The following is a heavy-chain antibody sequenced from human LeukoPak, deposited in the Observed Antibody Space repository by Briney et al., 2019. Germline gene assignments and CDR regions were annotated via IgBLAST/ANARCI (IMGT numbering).Heavy chain of an antibody. CDR1: GGTFSSYA. CDR3: ARDLRDCSSTSCYTGMGDY. Sequence: ASVKVSCKASGGTFSSYAISWVRQAPGQRLEWMGWINAGNGNTKYSQKFQGRVTITRDTSASTAYMELSSLRSEDTAVYYCARDLRDCSSTSCYTGMGDYWGQGTLVTVSS. D-gene: IGHD2-2*02. CDR2: INAGNGNT. J-gene: IGHJ4*02. V-gene: IGHV1-3*01.